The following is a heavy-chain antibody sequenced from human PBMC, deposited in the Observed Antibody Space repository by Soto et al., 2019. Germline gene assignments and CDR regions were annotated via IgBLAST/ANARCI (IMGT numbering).Heavy chain of an antibody. CDR1: GFTFSRLG. V-gene: IGHV3-33*01. CDR3: ARDDDYDDNGLDH. CDR2: IVRDGTQA. Sequence: QVQLVESGGGVVQPGTSLRLSCAAAGFTFSRLGMHCVRQAPGKGQEWVADIVRDGTQAFYGDSVRGRFTISRDNSRNRLFLEMDNLRVEDTALYYCARDDDYDDNGLDHWGQGTLVTVSS. J-gene: IGHJ5*02. D-gene: IGHD3-16*01.